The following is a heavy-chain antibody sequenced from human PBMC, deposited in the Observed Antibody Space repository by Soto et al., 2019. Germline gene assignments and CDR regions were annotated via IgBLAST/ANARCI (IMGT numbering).Heavy chain of an antibody. CDR1: GGSIGENY. Sequence: QVQLQESGPGLVKPSETLSLTCTVSGGSIGENYGSWIRQPAGKGLEWIGRIFASGTTNYNPSLKSRVTLSIDMSKKYFSLKLTSVTAADTAVYYCARESRWGSFDHWGQGDLVTVSP. J-gene: IGHJ4*02. V-gene: IGHV4-4*07. CDR3: ARESRWGSFDH. CDR2: IFASGTT. D-gene: IGHD2-21*01.